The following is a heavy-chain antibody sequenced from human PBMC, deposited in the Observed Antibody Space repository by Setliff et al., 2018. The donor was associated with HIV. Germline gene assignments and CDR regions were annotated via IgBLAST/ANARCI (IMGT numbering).Heavy chain of an antibody. CDR1: GFPITDGFY. V-gene: IGHV4-38-2*01. CDR3: ARQPPLSVLQVWFDDY. J-gene: IGHJ4*02. Sequence: SETLSLTCDVSGFPITDGFYWAWIRQSPGKGLEWIGSINHSGSTYCTPSLKSRVTMSVDTSKNHFSLKLSSVTAADTAMYFCARQPPLSVLQVWFDDYWGQGTLVTVSS. CDR2: INHSGST. D-gene: IGHD3-10*01.